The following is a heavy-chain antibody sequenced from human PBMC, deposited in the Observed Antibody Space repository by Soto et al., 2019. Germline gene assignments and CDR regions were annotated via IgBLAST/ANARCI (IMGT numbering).Heavy chain of an antibody. CDR1: GYSFTSYW. V-gene: IGHV5-51*01. D-gene: IGHD3-10*01. Sequence: PGESLKISCKGSGYSFTSYWIGWVRQMPGKGLEWMGIIYPGDSDTRYSPSFQGQVTISADKSISTAYLQWSSLKASDTAMYYCARPPYGSGSYYYYYYGTDVWGQGTTVTDSS. J-gene: IGHJ6*02. CDR2: IYPGDSDT. CDR3: ARPPYGSGSYYYYYYGTDV.